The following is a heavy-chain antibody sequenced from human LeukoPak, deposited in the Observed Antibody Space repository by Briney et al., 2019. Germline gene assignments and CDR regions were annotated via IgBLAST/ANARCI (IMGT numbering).Heavy chain of an antibody. CDR2: INYSVRT. V-gene: IGHV4-39*07. CDR1: GVSINSSSYY. CDR3: ARTDVVVPAATTFDY. D-gene: IGHD2-2*01. Sequence: SETLSLTCTVSGVSINSSSYYWGWIRQPPGKRLEWIGTINYSVRTYSNPSLKSRVTISVDASKNQFSLRLSSVTAADTAIYYCARTDVVVPAATTFDYWGQGTLVTVSS. J-gene: IGHJ4*02.